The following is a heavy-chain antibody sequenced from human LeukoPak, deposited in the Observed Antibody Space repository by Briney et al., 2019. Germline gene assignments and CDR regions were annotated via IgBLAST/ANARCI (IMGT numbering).Heavy chain of an antibody. D-gene: IGHD3-16*01. CDR3: VRQGLWYFDF. Sequence: GGSLRLSCTGSGFTFDDFAMHWVRRSPGKGLEWVSLITWDGGEVDYAESLKGRFTISRDNSKNSLDLQMNNLRSEDTALYFCVRQGLWYFDFWGRGTLVTVSS. CDR2: ITWDGGEV. CDR1: GFTFDDFA. J-gene: IGHJ2*01. V-gene: IGHV3-43*01.